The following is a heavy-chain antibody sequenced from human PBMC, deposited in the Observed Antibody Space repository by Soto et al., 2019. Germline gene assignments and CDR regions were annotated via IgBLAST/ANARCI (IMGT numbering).Heavy chain of an antibody. V-gene: IGHV1-69*02. CDR1: GGTFSSYT. CDR2: IIPILGIA. CDR3: ARGENVGATVKPPGWWFDP. J-gene: IGHJ5*02. Sequence: QVQLVQSGAEVKKPGSSVKVSCKASGGTFSSYTISWVRQAPGQGLEWMGRIIPILGIANYAQKFQGRVTITADKSPSTAYMELSSLRSEDTAVYYCARGENVGATVKPPGWWFDPWGQGTLVTVSS. D-gene: IGHD4-17*01.